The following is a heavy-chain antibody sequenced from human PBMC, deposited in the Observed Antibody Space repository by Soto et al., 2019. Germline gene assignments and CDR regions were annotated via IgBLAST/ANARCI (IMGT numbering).Heavy chain of an antibody. CDR1: GFTFDDYA. CDR2: ISWNSGSI. Sequence: EVQLVESGGGLVQPGRSLRLSCAASGFTFDDYAMHWVRQAPGKGLEWVSGISWNSGSIGYADSVKGRFTISRDNAKNSRYLQMNSLRAEDAALYYCARDKWELSYYFDYWGRGTLVTVSS. V-gene: IGHV3-9*01. J-gene: IGHJ4*02. CDR3: ARDKWELSYYFDY. D-gene: IGHD1-26*01.